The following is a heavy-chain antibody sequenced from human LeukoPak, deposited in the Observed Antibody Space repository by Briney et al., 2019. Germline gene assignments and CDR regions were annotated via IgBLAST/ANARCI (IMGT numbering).Heavy chain of an antibody. Sequence: SETLSLTCTISGGSISAYYWSWIRQPLGKGLEWIGYIYYSGSTNYNPSLKSRVTISVDTSKNQFSLKLSSVTAADMAVYYCAKAVVVSTTRLGPFDTWGQGTMVTVSS. D-gene: IGHD3-22*01. J-gene: IGHJ3*02. CDR1: GGSISAYY. CDR2: IYYSGST. V-gene: IGHV4-59*08. CDR3: AKAVVVSTTRLGPFDT.